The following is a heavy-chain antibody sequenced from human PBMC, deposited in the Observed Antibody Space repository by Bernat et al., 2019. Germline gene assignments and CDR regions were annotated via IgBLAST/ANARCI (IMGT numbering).Heavy chain of an antibody. J-gene: IGHJ4*02. CDR2: ISGSGGST. CDR1: GFTFSSYA. CDR3: AKDKAPDPIAAAAGGY. D-gene: IGHD6-13*01. Sequence: EVQLLESGGGLVQPGGSLRLSCAASGFTFSSYAMSWDRQAPGKGLGWVSAISGSGGSTYYADSVKGRFTISRDNSKNTLYLQMNSLRAEDTAVYYCAKDKAPDPIAAAAGGYWGQGTLVTVSS. V-gene: IGHV3-23*01.